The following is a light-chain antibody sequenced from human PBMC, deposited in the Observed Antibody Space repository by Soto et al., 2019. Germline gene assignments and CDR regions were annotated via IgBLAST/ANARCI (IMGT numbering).Light chain of an antibody. V-gene: IGLV7-46*01. J-gene: IGLJ3*02. Sequence: QAVVTQEPSLTVSPGETVTLTCGSSAGAVTSGHFPYWFQQTPGQAPRTLIYDTSIKHSWTPARFSGSLLGGNAALTLSGAQPEDEADYYCMVSYSGVRVFGGGTKLTVL. CDR1: AGAVTSGHF. CDR3: MVSYSGVRV. CDR2: DTS.